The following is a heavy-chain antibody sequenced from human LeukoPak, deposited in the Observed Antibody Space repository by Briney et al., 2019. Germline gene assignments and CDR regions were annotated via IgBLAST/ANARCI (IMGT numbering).Heavy chain of an antibody. J-gene: IGHJ6*03. CDR3: ARGHDYGDYYYYYYYMDV. D-gene: IGHD4-17*01. CDR1: GGSISSSSYY. V-gene: IGHV4-39*06. Sequence: SETLSLTCTVSGGSISSSSYYWGWLRQPPGKGLEWIGSIYYSGSTYYNPSLKSRVTISVDTSKNQFPLKLSSVTAADTAVYYCARGHDYGDYYYYYYYMDVWGKGTTVTVSS. CDR2: IYYSGST.